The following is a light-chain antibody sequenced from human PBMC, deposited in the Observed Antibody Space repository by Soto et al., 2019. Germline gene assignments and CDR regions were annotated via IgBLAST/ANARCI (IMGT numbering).Light chain of an antibody. CDR2: KAS. CDR1: QSVSFW. V-gene: IGKV1-5*03. J-gene: IGKJ1*01. Sequence: DIQMTQSPSSLSASVGDRVTITFRASQSVSFWLAWYQQKPGKAPKLLIYKASTLESGVPSRFSGGGFGTEFTLTISSLQPDDYATYYCQQYQTFWTFGQGTKVDI. CDR3: QQYQTFWT.